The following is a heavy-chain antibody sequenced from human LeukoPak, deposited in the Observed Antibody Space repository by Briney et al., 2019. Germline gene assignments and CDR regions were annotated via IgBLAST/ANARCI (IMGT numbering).Heavy chain of an antibody. Sequence: PGGPLRLSCAASGFTFNTAYMSWLRQTPGKGLEWVGRLKSRGQGGTADYAAPVKGRFTISRDDSKNTLYLQMNSLKIEDTGVYYCATDRNWFDPWGQGTLVTVSS. V-gene: IGHV3-15*01. CDR1: GFTFNTAY. J-gene: IGHJ5*02. CDR3: ATDRNWFDP. CDR2: LKSRGQGGTA.